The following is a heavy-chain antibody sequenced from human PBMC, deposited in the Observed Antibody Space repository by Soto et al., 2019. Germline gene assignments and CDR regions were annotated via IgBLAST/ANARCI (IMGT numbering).Heavy chain of an antibody. J-gene: IGHJ5*02. V-gene: IGHV4-30-2*01. Sequence: PSQTLSLTCAVSGGSISSGGYSWSWIRQPPGKGLEWIGYIYESGSSYYNPSLKSRLTISADRSKNQFSLKLSSVTAADTAVYYCARAALHIHLNWFDPWGQGTLVTVSS. CDR1: GGSISSGGYS. CDR2: IYESGSS. CDR3: ARAALHIHLNWFDP. D-gene: IGHD5-18*01.